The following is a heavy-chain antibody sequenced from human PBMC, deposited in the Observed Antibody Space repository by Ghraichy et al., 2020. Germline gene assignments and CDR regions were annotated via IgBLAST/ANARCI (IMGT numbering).Heavy chain of an antibody. V-gene: IGHV5-51*01. J-gene: IGHJ4*02. Sequence: GESLNISCKASGYSFRTYWIGWVRQMPGKGLEWMGIIYPDDSDTTYSPSFRGQVTLSADKSINTAYLQWSRLKASDTAIYYCTRWNDAYGDWGQGTLVTVSS. CDR2: IYPDDSDT. CDR3: TRWNDAYGD. D-gene: IGHD3-10*01. CDR1: GYSFRTYW.